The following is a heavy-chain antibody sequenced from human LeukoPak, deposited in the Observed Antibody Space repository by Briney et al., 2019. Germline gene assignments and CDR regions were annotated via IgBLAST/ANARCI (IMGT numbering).Heavy chain of an antibody. D-gene: IGHD6-19*01. CDR1: GFTFSSYS. CDR3: ARDQAVAGRFDY. CDR2: ISSSSSYI. J-gene: IGHJ4*02. Sequence: GRSLRLSCAASGFTFSSYSMNWVRQAPGKGLEWVSSISSSSSYIYYADSVKGRFTISRDNAKNSLYLQMNSLRAEDTAVYYCARDQAVAGRFDYWGQGTLVTVSS. V-gene: IGHV3-21*01.